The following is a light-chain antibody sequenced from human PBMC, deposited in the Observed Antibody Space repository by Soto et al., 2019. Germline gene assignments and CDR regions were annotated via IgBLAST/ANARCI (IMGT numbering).Light chain of an antibody. V-gene: IGKV3-11*01. J-gene: IGKJ1*01. CDR2: ESS. Sequence: TQSPDTLSVSLGASATLPCRASQSLRSSLAWYQQKPGQAPRLLIYESSNRATGIAARFSGSGSGTDFTLTITSLEPEDFAFYYCHQRQRWPRTFGQGTKVDIK. CDR1: QSLRSS. CDR3: HQRQRWPRT.